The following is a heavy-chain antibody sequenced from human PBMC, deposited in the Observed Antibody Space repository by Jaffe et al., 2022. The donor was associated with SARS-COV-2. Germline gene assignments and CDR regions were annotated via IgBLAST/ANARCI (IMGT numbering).Heavy chain of an antibody. V-gene: IGHV2-5*02. D-gene: IGHD6-19*01. J-gene: IGHJ6*03. CDR1: GFSLSTSGVG. CDR3: AHSKMEQWLSGTTPYYYYYMDV. Sequence: QITLKESGPTLVKPTQTLTLTCTFSGFSLSTSGVGVGWIRQPPGKALEWLALIYWDDDKRYSPSLKSRLTITKDTSKNQVVLTMTNMDPVDTATYYCAHSKMEQWLSGTTPYYYYYMDVWGKGTTVTVSS. CDR2: IYWDDDK.